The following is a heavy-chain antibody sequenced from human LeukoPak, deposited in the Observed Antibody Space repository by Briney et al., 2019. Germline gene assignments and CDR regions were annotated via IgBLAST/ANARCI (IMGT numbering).Heavy chain of an antibody. V-gene: IGHV4-4*07. CDR2: VYTSGAT. CDR1: GGSISNFY. CDR3: ARGGGYSSSWYRWFDP. D-gene: IGHD6-13*01. J-gene: IGHJ5*02. Sequence: SETLSLTCTVSGGSISNFYWSWIRQPAGKGLEWIGRVYTSGATNYNPALKTRVTVSVDPSKNQFSLKLSSVTAADTAVYYCARGGGYSSSWYRWFDPWGQGTLVTVSS.